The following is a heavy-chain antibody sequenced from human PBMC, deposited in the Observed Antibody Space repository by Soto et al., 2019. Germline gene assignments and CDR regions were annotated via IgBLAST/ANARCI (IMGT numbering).Heavy chain of an antibody. CDR1: GGSVSGSF. CDR2: INHSGTT. V-gene: IGHV4-34*01. CDR3: ARRYCSASYCSYFDY. Sequence: SETLSLTCAVYGGSVSGSFWSWIRQPPGKGLEWIGEINHSGTTSYSPSLESRVTTSIDTSKNQFSLRMSSVTAADTAIYYCARRYCSASYCSYFDYWGRGTLVTVS. D-gene: IGHD2-15*01. J-gene: IGHJ4*02.